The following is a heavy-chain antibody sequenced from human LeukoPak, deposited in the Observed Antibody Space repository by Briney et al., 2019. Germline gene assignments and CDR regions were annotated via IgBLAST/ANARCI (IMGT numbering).Heavy chain of an antibody. D-gene: IGHD5-18*01. J-gene: IGHJ5*02. CDR3: AGGAMVSTNWFDP. Sequence: SVYLSCNASAGSFSSYAISWLGQTPGQGLEWIGGIIPIFGTANYAQKFQRRVTITTDGSTSTTYMELSSLRSEDTAVYYCAGGAMVSTNWFDPWGQGTLVTVSS. CDR1: AGSFSSYA. CDR2: IIPIFGTA. V-gene: IGHV1-69*05.